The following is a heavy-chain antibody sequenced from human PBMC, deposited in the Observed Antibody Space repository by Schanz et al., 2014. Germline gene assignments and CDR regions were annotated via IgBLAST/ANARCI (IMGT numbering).Heavy chain of an antibody. Sequence: VQLVESGGGVVQPGRSLRLSCAASGFTFSGYGMHWVRQAPGKGLEWVSYITSGSAKFYADSVKGRFTISRDNAKNSLYLQMNSLRAEDTAVYYCAREKRRTEVVLDHWGQGTLVTVS. CDR3: AREKRRTEVVLDH. CDR1: GFTFSGYG. J-gene: IGHJ4*02. V-gene: IGHV3-48*04. CDR2: ITSGSAK.